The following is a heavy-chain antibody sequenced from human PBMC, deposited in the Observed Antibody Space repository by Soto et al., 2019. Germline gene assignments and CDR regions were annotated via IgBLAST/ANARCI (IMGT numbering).Heavy chain of an antibody. CDR3: ARGYYDILTGLGWFDP. D-gene: IGHD3-9*01. CDR2: ISAYNGNT. CDR1: GYTFTSYG. Sequence: SCKASGYTFTSYGISWVRQAPGQGLEWMGWISAYNGNTNYAQKLQGRVTMTTDTSTSTAYMELRSLRSDDTAVYYCARGYYDILTGLGWFDPWGQGTLVTVSS. V-gene: IGHV1-18*01. J-gene: IGHJ5*02.